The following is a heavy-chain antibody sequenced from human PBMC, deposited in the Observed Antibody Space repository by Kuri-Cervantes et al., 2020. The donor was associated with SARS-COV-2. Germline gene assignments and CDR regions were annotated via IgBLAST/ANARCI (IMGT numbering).Heavy chain of an antibody. V-gene: IGHV1-46*01. D-gene: IGHD3-3*01. CDR3: ARGCGEXDYDFWSGRGGYYYMDV. Sequence: ASVKVSCKASGYXXXSYYMHWVRQAPGQGLEWMGIINPSGGSTSYAQKFQGRVTMTRDTSTSTVYMELSSLRTEDTAVYYCARGCGEXDYDFWSGRGGYYYMDVWGKGTTVTVSS. J-gene: IGHJ6*03. CDR1: GYXXXSYY. CDR2: INPSGGST.